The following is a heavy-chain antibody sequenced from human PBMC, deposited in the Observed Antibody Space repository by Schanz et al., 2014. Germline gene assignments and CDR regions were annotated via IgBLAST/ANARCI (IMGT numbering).Heavy chain of an antibody. Sequence: QVQLVQSGAEVKKPGASVKVSCKASEYTFTDYHIHWVRQAPGQGLEYMGRINPNSGDTNYAQKFQGRVTMTRDTSTSTAYMDLSSLRSDDTAVYYCARDIQYHYDTSGPVGAFDIWGQGTVVTVSS. CDR3: ARDIQYHYDTSGPVGAFDI. CDR2: INPNSGDT. CDR1: EYTFTDYH. J-gene: IGHJ3*02. D-gene: IGHD3-22*01. V-gene: IGHV1-2*06.